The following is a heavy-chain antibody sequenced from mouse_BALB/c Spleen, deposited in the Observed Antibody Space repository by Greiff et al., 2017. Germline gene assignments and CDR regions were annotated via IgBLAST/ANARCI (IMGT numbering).Heavy chain of an antibody. Sequence: VQLQQSGAELARPGASVKLSCKASGYTFTSYWMQWVKQRPGQGLEWIGAIYPGDGDTRYTQKFKGKATLTADKSSSTAYMQLSSLASEDSAVYYCARYYGSSYYWYFDVWGAGTTVTVSS. CDR2: IYPGDGDT. V-gene: IGHV1-87*01. CDR3: ARYYGSSYYWYFDV. J-gene: IGHJ1*01. D-gene: IGHD1-1*01. CDR1: GYTFTSYW.